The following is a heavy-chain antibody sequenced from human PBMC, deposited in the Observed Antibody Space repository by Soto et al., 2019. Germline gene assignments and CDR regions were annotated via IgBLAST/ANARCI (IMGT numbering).Heavy chain of an antibody. V-gene: IGHV3-7*04. CDR3: ARFYYDSSGYLPSPYYYYSGMDV. CDR2: IKQDGSEK. J-gene: IGHJ6*02. CDR1: GFTFSSYW. Sequence: EVQLVESGGGLVQPGGSLRLSCAASGFTFSSYWMSWVRQAPGKGLEWVANIKQDGSEKYYVDSVKGRFTISRDNAKNLLYLQMHSLRAEDTAVYYCARFYYDSSGYLPSPYYYYSGMDVWGQGTTVTVSS. D-gene: IGHD3-22*01.